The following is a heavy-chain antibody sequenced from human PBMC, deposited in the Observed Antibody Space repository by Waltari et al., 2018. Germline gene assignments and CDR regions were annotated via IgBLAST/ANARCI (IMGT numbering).Heavy chain of an antibody. Sequence: VQVVESGGGLVQPGGSLRLSCAASGFAVSNNYMGWVRQAPGKGLEWVSIFYACGSTYYADSVQGRFTISRDISKNMLLLQMNSLRAEDTAIYYCARDRPLDYWGQGTLVTVSS. J-gene: IGHJ4*02. V-gene: IGHV3-66*01. CDR1: GFAVSNNY. CDR2: FYACGST. CDR3: ARDRPLDY.